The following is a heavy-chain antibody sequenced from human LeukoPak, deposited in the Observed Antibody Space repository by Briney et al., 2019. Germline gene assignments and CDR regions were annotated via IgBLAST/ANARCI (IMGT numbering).Heavy chain of an antibody. Sequence: PSETLSLTCTVSGGSISSYYWSWIRQPPGKGLEWIGYIYYSGSTNYNPSLKSRVTISVDTSKNQFSLKLSSVTAADTAVYYCASTILYDYVWGSYRSDAFDIWGQGTMVTVSS. V-gene: IGHV4-59*12. J-gene: IGHJ3*02. CDR3: ASTILYDYVWGSYRSDAFDI. CDR2: IYYSGST. CDR1: GGSISSYY. D-gene: IGHD3-16*02.